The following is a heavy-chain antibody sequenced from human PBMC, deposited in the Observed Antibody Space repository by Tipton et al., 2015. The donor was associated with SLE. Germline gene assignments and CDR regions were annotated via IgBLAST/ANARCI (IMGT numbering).Heavy chain of an antibody. CDR1: GYTFTSYG. J-gene: IGHJ6*02. CDR2: INPSGGRT. D-gene: IGHD2-21*01. V-gene: IGHV1-46*01. CDR3: ATLVDSTRYYYGMDA. Sequence: QVQLVQSGAEVKKPGASVKVSCKASGYTFTSYGITWVRQAPGQGLEWMGIINPSGGRTSYAQKFQGRVTMTRDTSTSTVYMDLSGLISEDTAVYYCATLVDSTRYYYGMDAWGQGTPLTASS.